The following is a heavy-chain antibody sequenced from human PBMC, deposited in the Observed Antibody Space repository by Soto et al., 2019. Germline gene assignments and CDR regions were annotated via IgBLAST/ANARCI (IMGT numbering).Heavy chain of an antibody. Sequence: ASVKVSCKASGYTFTSYDINWVRQATGQGLEWMGWMNPNSGNTGYAQKFQGRVTMTRNTSISTAYMELSSLRSEDTAVYYCARVRQLVGYFYYYMDFWGKGTTVTVSS. V-gene: IGHV1-8*01. CDR2: MNPNSGNT. CDR1: GYTFTSYD. D-gene: IGHD6-6*01. CDR3: ARVRQLVGYFYYYMDF. J-gene: IGHJ6*03.